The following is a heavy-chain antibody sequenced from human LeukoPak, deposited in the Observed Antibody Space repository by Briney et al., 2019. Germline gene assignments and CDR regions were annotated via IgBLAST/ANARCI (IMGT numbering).Heavy chain of an antibody. CDR2: ISYDGSNK. CDR3: ARGPMHPGYCSSTSCAGYGWFDP. V-gene: IGHV3-30-3*01. CDR1: GFTFSSYA. Sequence: GGSLRLSCAASGFTFSSYAMHWVRQAPGKGLEWVAVISYDGSNKYYADSVKGRFTISRDNSKNTLYLQMNSLRAEDTAVYYCARGPMHPGYCSSTSCAGYGWFDPWGQGTLVTVSS. J-gene: IGHJ5*02. D-gene: IGHD2-2*01.